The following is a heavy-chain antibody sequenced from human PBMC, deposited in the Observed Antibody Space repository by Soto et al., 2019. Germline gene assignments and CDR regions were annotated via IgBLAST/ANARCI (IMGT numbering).Heavy chain of an antibody. J-gene: IGHJ4*02. V-gene: IGHV3-15*01. D-gene: IGHD1-26*01. Sequence: GGSLRLSCAASGFTFSNVWMSWVRQAPGKGLEWVGRVKSKSDGATTDYAAPVKGRFTVSRDDSQNTLSLQMDSLKIEDTAVYFCTTAAGGMWGADYWGQGTPVTVS. CDR3: TTAAGGMWGADY. CDR1: GFTFSNVW. CDR2: VKSKSDGATT.